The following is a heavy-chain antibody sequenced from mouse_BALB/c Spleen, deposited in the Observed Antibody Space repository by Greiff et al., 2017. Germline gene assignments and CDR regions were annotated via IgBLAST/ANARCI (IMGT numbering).Heavy chain of an antibody. J-gene: IGHJ4*01. CDR3: ARWDRYYYAMDY. V-gene: IGHV5-17*02. Sequence: EVQLVESGGGLVQPGGSRKLSCAASGFTFSSFGMHWVRQAPEKGLEWVAYISSGSSTIYYADTVKGRFTISRDNPKNTLFLQMTSLRSEDTAMYYCARWDRYYYAMDYWGQGTSVTVSS. D-gene: IGHD4-1*01. CDR1: GFTFSSFG. CDR2: ISSGSSTI.